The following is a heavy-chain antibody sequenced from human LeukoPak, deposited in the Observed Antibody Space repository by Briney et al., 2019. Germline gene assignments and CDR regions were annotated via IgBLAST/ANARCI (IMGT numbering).Heavy chain of an antibody. J-gene: IGHJ5*02. CDR1: GFTFSSYG. D-gene: IGHD3-10*01. CDR2: IRYDGSNK. V-gene: IGHV3-30*02. CDR3: ARGYYYGSGSSDGWFDP. Sequence: GGSLRLSCAASGFTFSSYGMHWARQAPGKGLEWVAFIRYDGSNKYYADSVKGRFTISRDNSKNTLYLQMNSLRAEDTAVYYCARGYYYGSGSSDGWFDPWGQGTLVTVSS.